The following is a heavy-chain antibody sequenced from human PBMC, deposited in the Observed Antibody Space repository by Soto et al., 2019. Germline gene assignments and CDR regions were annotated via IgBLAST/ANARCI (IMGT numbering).Heavy chain of an antibody. V-gene: IGHV4-39*01. D-gene: IGHD4-17*01. Sequence: QLQLQESGPGLVKPSETLSLTCTVSGGSISSSSYYWGWIRQPPGKGLEWIGSIYYSGSTYYNPSLKSRVTISVDTSKNQFSLKLSSVTAADTAVYYCARVQESHTVFSGWYFDLWGRGTLVTVSS. J-gene: IGHJ2*01. CDR2: IYYSGST. CDR3: ARVQESHTVFSGWYFDL. CDR1: GGSISSSSYY.